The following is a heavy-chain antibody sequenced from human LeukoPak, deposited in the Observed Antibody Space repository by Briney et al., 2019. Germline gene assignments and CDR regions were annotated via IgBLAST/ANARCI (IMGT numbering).Heavy chain of an antibody. J-gene: IGHJ6*02. D-gene: IGHD3-3*01. CDR1: GFTFSDYY. CDR3: ARDRYDYYYYGMDV. V-gene: IGHV3-11*01. CDR2: TSSSGSTI. Sequence: GGSLRLSCAASGFTFSDYYMSWIRQAPGKGLEWVSYTSSSGSTIYYADSVKGRFTISRDNAKNSLYLQMNSLRAEDTAVYYCARDRYDYYYYGMDVWGQGTTVTVSS.